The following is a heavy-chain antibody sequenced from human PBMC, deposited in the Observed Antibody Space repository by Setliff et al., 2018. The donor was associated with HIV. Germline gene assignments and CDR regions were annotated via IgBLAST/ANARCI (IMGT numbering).Heavy chain of an antibody. CDR1: GYSISSGYY. D-gene: IGHD3-3*01. Sequence: PSETLSLTCTVSGYSISSGYYWGWIRQPPGKGLEWIGSIYHSGSTYYNPSLKSRVTISVDASKNQFSLKLSSVTAADTAVYYCARDQSDWFYWGQGTLVTVS. J-gene: IGHJ4*02. CDR2: IYHSGST. CDR3: ARDQSDWFY. V-gene: IGHV4-38-2*02.